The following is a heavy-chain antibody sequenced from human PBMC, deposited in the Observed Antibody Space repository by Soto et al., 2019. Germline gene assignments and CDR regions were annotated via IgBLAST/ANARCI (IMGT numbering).Heavy chain of an antibody. J-gene: IGHJ5*02. CDR1: GGTFSSYT. Sequence: QVQLVQSGAEVKKPGSSVKVSCKASGGTFSSYTISWVRQAPGQGLEWMGRIIPILGIANYAQKFQGRVTITADKSTSTAYMELSSLRSEDTAVYYCASSIAAAEYYNNWFDPWGQGTLVTVSS. V-gene: IGHV1-69*02. D-gene: IGHD6-13*01. CDR2: IIPILGIA. CDR3: ASSIAAAEYYNNWFDP.